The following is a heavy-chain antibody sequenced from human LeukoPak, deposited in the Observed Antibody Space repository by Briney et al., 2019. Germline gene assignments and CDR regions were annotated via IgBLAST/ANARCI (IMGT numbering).Heavy chain of an antibody. CDR2: INPSGGST. Sequence: ASVRVSCKTSGYTFTVYYMHWVRQAPGQGLEWVGIINPSGGSTSYAQKFQGRVTMTRDTSTSTVYMELSSLRSEDTAVYYCARSPGGRPYYFDYWGQGTLVTVSS. CDR3: ARSPGGRPYYFDY. D-gene: IGHD3-16*01. J-gene: IGHJ4*02. V-gene: IGHV1-46*01. CDR1: GYTFTVYY.